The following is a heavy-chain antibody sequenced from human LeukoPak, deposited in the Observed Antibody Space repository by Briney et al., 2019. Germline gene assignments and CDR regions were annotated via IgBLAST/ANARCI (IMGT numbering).Heavy chain of an antibody. V-gene: IGHV3-7*04. CDR1: GFTFSNHW. D-gene: IGHD1-26*01. Sequence: GGSLRLSCAAFGFTFSNHWMNWVRQAPGKGLEWVANIKQDGSDKKYLDSVKGRFTISRDNAKNSLYLQMNSLRDEDTATYFCARASGGSRDDINLDCWGRGTLVIVSS. CDR3: ARASGGSRDDINLDC. CDR2: IKQDGSDK. J-gene: IGHJ4*02.